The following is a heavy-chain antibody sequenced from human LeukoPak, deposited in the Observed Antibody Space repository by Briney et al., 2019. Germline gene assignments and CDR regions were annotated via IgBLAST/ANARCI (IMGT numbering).Heavy chain of an antibody. CDR1: GGSVSSSNW. D-gene: IGHD6-19*01. Sequence: SGTLSLTCAVSGGSVSSSNWWSWVRQPPGKGLEWIGEIYHSGSTNYNPSLKSRVTISVDKSKNQFSLKLSSVTAADTAVYYCARDFEGSSGLFDYWGQGTLVTVFS. CDR2: IYHSGST. J-gene: IGHJ4*02. CDR3: ARDFEGSSGLFDY. V-gene: IGHV4-4*02.